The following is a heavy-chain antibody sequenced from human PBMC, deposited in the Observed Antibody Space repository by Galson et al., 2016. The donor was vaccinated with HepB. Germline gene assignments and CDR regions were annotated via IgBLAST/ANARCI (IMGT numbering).Heavy chain of an antibody. V-gene: IGHV1-69*04. CDR1: GGTFNSYA. J-gene: IGHJ6*02. D-gene: IGHD6-13*01. CDR2: SIPILSMA. Sequence: SVKVSCKASGGTFNSYAFSWVRQAPGQGLEWLGRSIPILSMANYAENFQGRVTITADISARTAYMELSSLSSEDTAVYYCARDAVAVVGTLHFYYYGMEVWGQGTTVTVSS. CDR3: ARDAVAVVGTLHFYYYGMEV.